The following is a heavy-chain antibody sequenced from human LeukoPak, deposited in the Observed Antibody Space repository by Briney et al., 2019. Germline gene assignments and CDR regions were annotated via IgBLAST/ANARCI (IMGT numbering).Heavy chain of an antibody. V-gene: IGHV2-5*01. J-gene: IGHJ2*01. CDR3: ARRPDWATHWYFDL. CDR2: IYWNDDK. Sequence: ESGPTLVNPTQTLTLTCTFSGFSLSTSGVGVGWIRQPPGKALEWLALIYWNDDKRYSPSLKSRLTITKDTSKNQVVLTMTNMDPVDTATYYCARRPDWATHWYFDLWGRGTLVTVSS. D-gene: IGHD5-12*01. CDR1: GFSLSTSGVG.